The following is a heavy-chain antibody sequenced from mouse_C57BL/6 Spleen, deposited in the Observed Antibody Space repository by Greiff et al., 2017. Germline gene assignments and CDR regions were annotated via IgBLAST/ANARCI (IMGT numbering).Heavy chain of an antibody. Sequence: QVQLQQSGAELVKPGASVKISCKASGYAFSSYWMNWVKQRPGKGLEWIGQIYPGDGDTNYNGKFKGKATLTADKSSSTAYMQLSILTSEDAAVYCCTRGDLGGYFDVWGTGTTVTVSS. V-gene: IGHV1-80*01. CDR3: TRGDLGGYFDV. CDR1: GYAFSSYW. CDR2: IYPGDGDT. D-gene: IGHD2-13*01. J-gene: IGHJ1*03.